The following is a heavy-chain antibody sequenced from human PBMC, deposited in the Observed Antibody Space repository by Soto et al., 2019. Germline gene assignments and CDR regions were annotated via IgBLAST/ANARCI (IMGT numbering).Heavy chain of an antibody. D-gene: IGHD3-10*01. CDR3: ARESGIVVRGVMAVRGYYYYMDV. J-gene: IGHJ6*03. V-gene: IGHV3-66*01. Sequence: GGSLRLSCAASGFTVSSNYMSWVRQAPGKGLEWVSVIYSGGSTYYADSVKGRFTISRDNSKNTLYLQMNSLRAEDTAVYYCARESGIVVRGVMAVRGYYYYMDVWGKGTTVTVSS. CDR2: IYSGGST. CDR1: GFTVSSNY.